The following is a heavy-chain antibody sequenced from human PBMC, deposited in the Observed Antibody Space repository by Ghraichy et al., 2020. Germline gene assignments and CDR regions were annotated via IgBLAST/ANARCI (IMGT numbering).Heavy chain of an antibody. Sequence: SETLSLTCTVSGGSISSYYWSWIRQPPGKGLEWIGYIYYSGSTNYNPSLKSRVTISVDTSKNQFSLKLSSVTAADTAVYYCAREYYYDSSGYYQRLDYGMDVWGQGTTVTVSS. D-gene: IGHD3-22*01. CDR3: AREYYYDSSGYYQRLDYGMDV. CDR2: IYYSGST. CDR1: GGSISSYY. V-gene: IGHV4-59*01. J-gene: IGHJ6*02.